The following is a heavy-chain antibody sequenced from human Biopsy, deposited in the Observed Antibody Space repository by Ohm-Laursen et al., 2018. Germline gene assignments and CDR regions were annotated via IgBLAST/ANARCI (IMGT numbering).Heavy chain of an antibody. CDR2: IIPIFQTT. J-gene: IGHJ6*02. V-gene: IGHV1-69*06. CDR1: GGTFSASG. CDR3: ATVRGLVWFGELIA. Sequence: ASVKVSCKVIGGTFSASGISWVRLAPGHGLEFVGGIIPIFQTTHYAQSFQGRVTIVADKSTSTAYMELSSLRSDDTAIYYCATVRGLVWFGELIAWGPGTRVTVSS. D-gene: IGHD3-10*01.